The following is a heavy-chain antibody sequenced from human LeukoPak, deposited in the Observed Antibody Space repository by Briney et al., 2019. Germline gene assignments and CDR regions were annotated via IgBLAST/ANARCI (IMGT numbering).Heavy chain of an antibody. V-gene: IGHV3-23*01. CDR1: GFTFSSYA. CDR2: ISGSGGST. D-gene: IGHD1-26*01. Sequence: GGSLRLSCAASGFTFSSYAMSWVRQAPGKGLEWVSAISGSGGSTYYADSVKGRFTISRDNAKNSLYLQMNSLRAEDTAVYYCAREVASGSLDYWGQGTLVTVSS. J-gene: IGHJ4*02. CDR3: AREVASGSLDY.